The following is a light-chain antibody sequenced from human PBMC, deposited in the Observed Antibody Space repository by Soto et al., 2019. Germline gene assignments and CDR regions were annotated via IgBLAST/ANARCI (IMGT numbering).Light chain of an antibody. CDR1: QTITTH. CDR3: QQPDNAPIT. J-gene: IGKJ5*01. V-gene: IGKV1-39*01. CDR2: AAS. Sequence: DSQVTQSPSSLSASVGDRVTITCRASQTITTHVNWYQQKPGKAPKLLIYAASSLQSGVPSRFSGSGSGTDSTFPISRLPHEEFAIYYCQQPDNAPITFARGTRLEIK.